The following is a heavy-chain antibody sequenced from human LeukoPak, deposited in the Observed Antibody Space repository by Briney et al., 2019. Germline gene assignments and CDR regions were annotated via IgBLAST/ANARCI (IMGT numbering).Heavy chain of an antibody. Sequence: ASVKVSCKASGYTFTSYDINWVRQATGQGLEWMGWMNPNSGNTGYAQKFQGRVTMARNTSISTAYMELSSLRSEDTAVYYCARFSQLGYYYYGMDVWGQGTTVTVSS. CDR2: MNPNSGNT. V-gene: IGHV1-8*01. CDR3: ARFSQLGYYYYGMDV. J-gene: IGHJ6*02. CDR1: GYTFTSYD. D-gene: IGHD6-13*01.